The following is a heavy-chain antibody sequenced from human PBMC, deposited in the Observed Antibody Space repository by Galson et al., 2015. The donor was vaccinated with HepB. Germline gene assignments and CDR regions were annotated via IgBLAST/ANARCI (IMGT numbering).Heavy chain of an antibody. CDR2: IWGSPDV. Sequence: SLRLSCAASGTIFSSDSMNWVRQAPGKGLEWISYIWGSPDVHYADSVKGRFTISRDNAKNSLYLQMNSLREEDTAVYYCARDLDWALDKWGQGTVVTVSS. J-gene: IGHJ4*02. V-gene: IGHV3-48*02. CDR1: GTIFSSDS. D-gene: IGHD3-9*01. CDR3: ARDLDWALDK.